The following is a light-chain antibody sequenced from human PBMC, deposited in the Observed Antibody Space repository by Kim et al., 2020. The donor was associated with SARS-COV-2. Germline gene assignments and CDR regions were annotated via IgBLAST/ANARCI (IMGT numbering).Light chain of an antibody. CDR2: AAI. Sequence: DIQMTQSPSSLSASVGDRVTITCRASQIVSSYLNWYQQKPGQAPKLLIYAAINLQGGVPSRFSGSGSGTDFTLAINSLQPADFAIYYCQQTYNNHPTFGQGTKVDIK. CDR1: QIVSSY. J-gene: IGKJ1*01. V-gene: IGKV1-39*01. CDR3: QQTYNNHPT.